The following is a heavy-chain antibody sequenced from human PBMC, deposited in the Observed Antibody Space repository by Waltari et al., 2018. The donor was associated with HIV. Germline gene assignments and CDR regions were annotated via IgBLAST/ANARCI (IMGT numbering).Heavy chain of an antibody. CDR2: RNQLGSAP. D-gene: IGHD3-10*01. J-gene: IGHJ4*02. V-gene: IGHV3-7*01. CDR3: ARDSGVIRVDY. CDR1: GFNFNKFW. Sequence: EVQLVESGGDLVQPGGSLRLSCSASGFNFNKFWMSWVRHTPGRGLDVVANRNQLGSAPYDVKSGGGRFTISIDNAKNSRYLQMNSLRAEDTGIYYCARDSGVIRVDYWGRGALVTVSS.